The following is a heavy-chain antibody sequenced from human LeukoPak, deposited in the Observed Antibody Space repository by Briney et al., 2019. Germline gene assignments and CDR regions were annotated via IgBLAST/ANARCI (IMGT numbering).Heavy chain of an antibody. J-gene: IGHJ4*02. CDR3: ARRGGYSGHDFGGGIEGYFDS. D-gene: IGHD5-12*01. CDR2: IDSADNT. Sequence: GRSLRLSRAASGFAVSTHYMNWVRQAPGKGLEWVSVIDSADNTYYADSVKGRFTISRDHSNNTVFLQLNSVSAEDTAVYYCARRGGYSGHDFGGGIEGYFDSWGQGTVVTVSS. V-gene: IGHV3-53*01. CDR1: GFAVSTHY.